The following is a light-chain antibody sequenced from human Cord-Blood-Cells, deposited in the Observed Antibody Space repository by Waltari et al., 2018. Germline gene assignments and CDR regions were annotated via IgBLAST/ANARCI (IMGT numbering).Light chain of an antibody. CDR2: YDS. J-gene: IGLJ3*02. Sequence: SYVLTQPPSVSVAPGKTARITCGGNNIGSKSVNWYQQKPGQAPVLVIYYDSDRPSGIPEGFSGSNSGNTATLTISRVEAGDEADYYCQVWDSSSDHPFGGGTKLTVL. V-gene: IGLV3-21*04. CDR3: QVWDSSSDHP. CDR1: NIGSKS.